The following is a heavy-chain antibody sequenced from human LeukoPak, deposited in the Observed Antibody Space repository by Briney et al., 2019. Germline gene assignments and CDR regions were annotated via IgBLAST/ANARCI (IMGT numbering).Heavy chain of an antibody. V-gene: IGHV4-61*02. J-gene: IGHJ6*02. CDR3: AREVTFNYYYYGMDV. CDR2: IYTSGST. Sequence: SQTLSLTCTVSGGSISSGSYYWSWLRQPAGKGLEWIGRIYTSGSTNYNPSLKSRVTISVDTSKNQFSLKLSSVTAADTAVYYCAREVTFNYYYYGMDVWGQGTTVTVSS. CDR1: GGSISSGSYY.